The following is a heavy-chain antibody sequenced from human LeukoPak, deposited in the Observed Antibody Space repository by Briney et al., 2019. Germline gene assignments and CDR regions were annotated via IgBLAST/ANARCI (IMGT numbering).Heavy chain of an antibody. D-gene: IGHD4-11*01. CDR3: ARFDDYSNDY. CDR1: GYTFTSYD. Sequence: AASVKVSCKASGYTFTSYDINWVRQATGQGLEWMGWMNPNSGNTGYAQKFQGRVTMTTDTSTSTAYMELRSLRSDDTAVYYCARFDDYSNDYWGQGTLVTVSS. J-gene: IGHJ4*02. V-gene: IGHV1-8*01. CDR2: MNPNSGNT.